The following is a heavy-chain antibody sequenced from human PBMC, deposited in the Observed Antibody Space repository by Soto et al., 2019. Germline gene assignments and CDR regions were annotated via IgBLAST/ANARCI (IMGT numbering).Heavy chain of an antibody. CDR2: ISYDGSNK. V-gene: IGHV3-30*18. CDR1: GFTFSSYG. Sequence: QVQLVESGGGVVQPGRSLRLSCAASGFTFSSYGMHWVRQAPGKGLEWVAVISYDGSNKYYADSVKGRFTISRDNSKNTLYLQMNSLRAEDTAVYYCAKLSTPIAVAVPFDYWGQGTLVTSPQ. J-gene: IGHJ4*02. CDR3: AKLSTPIAVAVPFDY. D-gene: IGHD6-19*01.